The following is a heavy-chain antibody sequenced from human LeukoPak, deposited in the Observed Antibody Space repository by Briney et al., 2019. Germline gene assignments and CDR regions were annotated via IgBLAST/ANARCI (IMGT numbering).Heavy chain of an antibody. D-gene: IGHD1-26*01. CDR1: GGSISSSSYY. J-gene: IGHJ4*02. CDR2: IYYSGST. Sequence: PSETLSLTCDVSGGSISSSSYYWGWIRQPPGKGLEWIGSIYYSGSTYYNPSLKSRVTISVDTSKNQFSLKLSSVTAADTAVYYCASTGYWDYFDYWGQGTLVTVSS. V-gene: IGHV4-39*01. CDR3: ASTGYWDYFDY.